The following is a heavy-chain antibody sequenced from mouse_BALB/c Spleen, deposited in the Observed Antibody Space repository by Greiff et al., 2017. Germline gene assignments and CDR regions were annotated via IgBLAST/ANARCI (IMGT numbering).Heavy chain of an antibody. V-gene: IGHV5-6-4*01. CDR3: TRYSYYGNSTFDY. D-gene: IGHD2-10*01. CDR1: GFTFSSYT. J-gene: IGHJ2*01. CDR2: ISSGGSYT. Sequence: EVQLVESGGGLVKPGGSLKLSCAASGFTFSSYTMSWVRQTPEKRLEWIATISSGGSYTYYPDSVKGRFTISRDNAKNTLYLQMSSLKSEDTAMYYYTRYSYYGNSTFDYWGQGTTLTVSS.